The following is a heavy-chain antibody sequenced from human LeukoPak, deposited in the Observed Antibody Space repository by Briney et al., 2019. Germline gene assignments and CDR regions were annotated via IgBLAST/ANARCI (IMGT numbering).Heavy chain of an antibody. D-gene: IGHD1-1*01. J-gene: IGHJ4*02. CDR1: GFTFSDYD. CDR2: IGTAGDT. V-gene: IGHV3-13*01. CDR3: ARVAKERVGGVYYFVY. Sequence: PGGSLRLSCAASGFTFSDYDMHWVRQATGKGLDWVSPIGTAGDTYYTGSVKGRFTISRENAKNSLYLQMNSLRAGDTAVYYCARVAKERVGGVYYFVYWGQGTLVTVSS.